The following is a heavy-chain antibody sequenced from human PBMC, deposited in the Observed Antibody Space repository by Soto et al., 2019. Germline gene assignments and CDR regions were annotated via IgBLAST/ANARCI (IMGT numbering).Heavy chain of an antibody. J-gene: IGHJ4*02. CDR3: AREEGHSGYDL. Sequence: LRLSCAASGFTFSTYSMNWARQAPGKGLEWVSSISSSSSYIYYADSVKGRFTISRDNATNSLYLQMNSLRAEDTAVYYCAREEGHSGYDLWGQGTLVTVSS. D-gene: IGHD5-12*01. CDR1: GFTFSTYS. V-gene: IGHV3-21*01. CDR2: ISSSSSYI.